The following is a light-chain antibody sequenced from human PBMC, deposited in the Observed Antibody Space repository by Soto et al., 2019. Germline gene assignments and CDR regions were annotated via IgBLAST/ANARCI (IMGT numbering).Light chain of an antibody. V-gene: IGLV1-40*01. Sequence: QSVLTQPPSVSGAPGQRVTISCTGSSSNIGAGYDVYWHQQLPGTAPKLLIYGNSNRPSGVPDRFSGSKSGTSASLAINGLQAEDEADYYCQSYDSSLSGYVFGTGTKLTVL. CDR1: SSNIGAGYD. J-gene: IGLJ1*01. CDR2: GNS. CDR3: QSYDSSLSGYV.